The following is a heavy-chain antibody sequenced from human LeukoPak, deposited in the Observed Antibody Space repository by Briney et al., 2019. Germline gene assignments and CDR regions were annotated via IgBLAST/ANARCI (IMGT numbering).Heavy chain of an antibody. CDR3: AKDLEQWLFYYFDY. CDR1: GFTFSSYA. D-gene: IGHD6-19*01. V-gene: IGHV3-23*01. J-gene: IGHJ4*02. CDR2: ISGSGGST. Sequence: PGRSLRLSRAVSGFTFSSYAMSWVREAPGRGLEWGSAISGSGGSTYYADSVKGRFTISRDNSKNTLYLQMNSLRAEDTAVYYCAKDLEQWLFYYFDYWGQGTLVTVSS.